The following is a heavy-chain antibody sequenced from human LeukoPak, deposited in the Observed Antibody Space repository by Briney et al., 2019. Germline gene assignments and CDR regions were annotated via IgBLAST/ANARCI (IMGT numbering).Heavy chain of an antibody. CDR2: ISSSSSYI. Sequence: GGSLRLSCAASGFTFSSYSMNWVRQAPGKGLEWVSSISSSSSYIYYADSVKGRFTISRDNAKNSLYLQMNSLRADDTAVYYCARGIVVVIHNWGQGTLVTVSS. D-gene: IGHD3-22*01. CDR3: ARGIVVVIHN. J-gene: IGHJ4*02. V-gene: IGHV3-21*01. CDR1: GFTFSSYS.